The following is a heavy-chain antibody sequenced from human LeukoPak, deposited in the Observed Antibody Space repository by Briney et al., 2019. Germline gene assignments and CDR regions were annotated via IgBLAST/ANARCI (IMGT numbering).Heavy chain of an antibody. CDR3: ARQKPLVVVSATGCYCGY. V-gene: IGHV4-39*01. Sequence: SETLSLTCTVSGDSISSSSYYWGWIRQPPGKGLEWIGSVHYSGNTYYTSSLKSRVTISVDTSKNQFSLNLNSVTAADTAVYYCARQKPLVVVSATGCYCGYWGQGTLVTVSS. J-gene: IGHJ4*02. CDR1: GDSISSSSYY. D-gene: IGHD2-15*01. CDR2: VHYSGNT.